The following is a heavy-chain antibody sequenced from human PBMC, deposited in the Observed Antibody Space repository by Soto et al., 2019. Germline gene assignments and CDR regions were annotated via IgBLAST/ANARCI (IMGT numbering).Heavy chain of an antibody. V-gene: IGHV5-51*01. CDR1: GYSFTSYL. Sequence: PGESLKISCKGSGYSFTSYLICWVRQMPVKGLEWMGIIYPGDSDTRYSPSFQGQVTISADKSISTAYLQWSSLKASDTAMYYCARLPGITGPTLSYSYGMDVLGQRITVTVSS. D-gene: IGHD1-7*01. CDR2: IYPGDSDT. J-gene: IGHJ6*02. CDR3: ARLPGITGPTLSYSYGMDV.